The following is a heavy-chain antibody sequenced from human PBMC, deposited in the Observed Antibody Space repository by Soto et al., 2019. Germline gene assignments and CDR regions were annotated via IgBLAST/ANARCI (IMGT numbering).Heavy chain of an antibody. V-gene: IGHV1-18*01. CDR2: ISVYNRTK. Sequence: ASVKVSCKGSGYTFTSYGISWVRQAPGQGLEGMGWISVYNRTKSYTKKHQATVNMTTDTSTSTAYMELRRLRYDETAVYYSAKDRIAVVPDVMGLWGQGTLVTVSS. D-gene: IGHD2-2*01. CDR3: AKDRIAVVPDVMGL. CDR1: GYTFTSYG. J-gene: IGHJ4*02.